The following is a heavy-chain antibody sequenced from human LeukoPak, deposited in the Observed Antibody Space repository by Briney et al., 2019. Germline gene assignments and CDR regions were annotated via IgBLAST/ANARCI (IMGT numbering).Heavy chain of an antibody. D-gene: IGHD2-2*02. CDR2: FYYIEST. V-gene: IGHV4-39*07. J-gene: IGHJ5*02. Sequence: SETLSLTCSVSGGSISSNKDYWGWIRQPPGKGLEWIGTFYYIESTYYNPSLKSRVAISVETSKNQFSLELNSVTVADTAVYYCARERAYCSSINCYKGFNYFDPWGQGTLVIVSS. CDR1: GGSISSNKDY. CDR3: ARERAYCSSINCYKGFNYFDP.